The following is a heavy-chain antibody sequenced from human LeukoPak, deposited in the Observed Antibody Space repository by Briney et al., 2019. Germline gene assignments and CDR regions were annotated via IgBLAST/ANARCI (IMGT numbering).Heavy chain of an antibody. J-gene: IGHJ4*02. Sequence: PGRSLRLSCAASGFTFSSSGMHWVRQAPGKGLDWVAVISYHGTKTYYADSVKGRFTISRDNSKNTLFLQMNSLTTEDTAVYYCAKALDSPYSGTYDYWGQGTLVTVSS. V-gene: IGHV3-30*18. CDR2: ISYHGTKT. CDR1: GFTFSSSG. D-gene: IGHD1-26*01. CDR3: AKALDSPYSGTYDY.